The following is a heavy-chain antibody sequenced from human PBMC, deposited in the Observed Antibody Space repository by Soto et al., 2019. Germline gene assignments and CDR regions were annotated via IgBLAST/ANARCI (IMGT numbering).Heavy chain of an antibody. CDR1: GFTFSSYA. CDR2: ISSNGGST. V-gene: IGHV3-64*01. D-gene: IGHD2-15*01. Sequence: GGSLRLSGAASGFTFSSYAMHWVRQAPGKGLEYVSAISSNGGSTYYANSVKGRFTISRDNSKNTLYLQMGSLRAEDMAVYYCARGVVVVVATYGMDVWGQGTTVTVSS. CDR3: ARGVVVVVATYGMDV. J-gene: IGHJ6*02.